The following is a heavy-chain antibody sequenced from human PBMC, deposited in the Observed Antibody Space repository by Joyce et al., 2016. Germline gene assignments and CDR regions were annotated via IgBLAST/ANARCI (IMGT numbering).Heavy chain of an antibody. CDR2: IWKDGGKK. CDR1: GFIFSNFG. Sequence: QVQVVESGGGVVQPGRSLRLSCEVSGFIFSNFGMHWVRKAPGKGLEWGEVIWKDGGKKYYVDSVKDRFTVSRDNSEDTLYLQMDSLRAEDTAVYYCARGVGAHYFDYWGQGTLVTVSS. CDR3: ARGVGAHYFDY. V-gene: IGHV3-33*01. J-gene: IGHJ4*02. D-gene: IGHD1-26*01.